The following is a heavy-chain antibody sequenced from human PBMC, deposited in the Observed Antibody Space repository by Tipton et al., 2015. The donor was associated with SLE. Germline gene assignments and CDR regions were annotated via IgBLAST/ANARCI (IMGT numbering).Heavy chain of an antibody. V-gene: IGHV4-4*07. D-gene: IGHD1-20*01. CDR3: ASMGYNWNPYYSMDV. J-gene: IGHJ6*03. Sequence: TLSLTCTVSGGSISSYYWSWIRQPAGKGLEWIGRIYTSGSTNYNPSLKSRVTISVDTSKNQFSLKLTSVTAADTAVYYCASMGYNWNPYYSMDVWGKGTTVTVSS. CDR2: IYTSGST. CDR1: GGSISSYY.